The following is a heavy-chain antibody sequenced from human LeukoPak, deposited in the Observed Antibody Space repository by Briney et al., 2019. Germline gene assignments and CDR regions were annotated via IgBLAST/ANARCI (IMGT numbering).Heavy chain of an antibody. CDR2: INPNSGDT. J-gene: IGHJ4*02. CDR1: GYTFSDYY. V-gene: IGHV1-2*02. Sequence: ASVKVSCKASGYTFSDYYTHWVRQAPGQGLEWMGWINPNSGDTHYAQMFQGRVTMTRDTSINAAYMELRRLRSDDTAVYYCAKSAQYSSAWFTGSFDYWGQGTLVTVSS. CDR3: AKSAQYSSAWFTGSFDY. D-gene: IGHD6-13*01.